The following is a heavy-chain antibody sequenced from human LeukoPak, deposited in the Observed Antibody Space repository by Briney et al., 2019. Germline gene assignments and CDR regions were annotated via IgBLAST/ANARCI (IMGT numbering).Heavy chain of an antibody. Sequence: PSETLSLTCTVSGGSISSGSYYWSWIRQPAGKGLEWIGRIYTSGSTNYNPSLKSRVTISVDTSKNQFSLKLSSVTAADTAVYYCARGATTGIVGATEDAFDYWGQGTLVTVSS. D-gene: IGHD1-26*01. J-gene: IGHJ4*02. CDR2: IYTSGST. V-gene: IGHV4-61*02. CDR1: GGSISSGSYY. CDR3: ARGATTGIVGATEDAFDY.